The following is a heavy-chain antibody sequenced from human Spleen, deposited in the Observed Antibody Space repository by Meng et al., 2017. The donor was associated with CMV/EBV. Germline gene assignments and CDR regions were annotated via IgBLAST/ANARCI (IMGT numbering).Heavy chain of an antibody. CDR1: SGSISGYH. CDR3: ARLRSNGTYLYYYYGMDV. D-gene: IGHD2/OR15-2a*01. V-gene: IGHV4-59*01. J-gene: IGHJ6*02. CDR2: IYYTGST. Sequence: SETLSLTCTVSSGSISGYHWNWIRQPPGKALEWIGYIYYTGSTNYSPSLKSRVTMSVDTSKNQFSLKLSSVTAADTAVYYCARLRSNGTYLYYYYGMDVWGQGTAVTVSS.